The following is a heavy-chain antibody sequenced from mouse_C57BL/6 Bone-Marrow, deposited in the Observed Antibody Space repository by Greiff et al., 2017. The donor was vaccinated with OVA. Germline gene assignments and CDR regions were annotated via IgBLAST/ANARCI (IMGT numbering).Heavy chain of an antibody. CDR2: INPSTGGT. Sequence: VQLQQSGPELVKPGASVKISCKASGYSFTGYYMNWVKQSPEKSLEWIGEINPSTGGTTYNQKFKGTATLTVDQSSSPAYIPLKGLTAEDSAVYYCARGGTSPFADWGRGTLVTVSA. CDR1: GYSFTGYY. D-gene: IGHD4-1*01. J-gene: IGHJ3*01. V-gene: IGHV1-42*01. CDR3: ARGGTSPFAD.